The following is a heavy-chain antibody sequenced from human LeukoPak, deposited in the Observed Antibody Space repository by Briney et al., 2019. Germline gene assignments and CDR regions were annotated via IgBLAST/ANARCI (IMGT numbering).Heavy chain of an antibody. CDR3: AKDLYGDRGMWDH. Sequence: GGSLRLCCAAPGFYFNSYGMHRVRQAPAKGLEWVAVIWSDGSYKYYAAYVTGRFTISRDNSKNTLYLQMNRLRAEDTAVYYCAKDLYGDRGMWDHWGQGTLVTVSS. CDR1: GFYFNSYG. J-gene: IGHJ4*02. D-gene: IGHD2-8*01. CDR2: IWSDGSYK. V-gene: IGHV3-33*06.